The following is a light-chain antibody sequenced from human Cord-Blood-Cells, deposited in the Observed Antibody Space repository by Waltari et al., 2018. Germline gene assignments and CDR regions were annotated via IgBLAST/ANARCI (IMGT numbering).Light chain of an antibody. CDR2: DAS. J-gene: IGKJ4*01. CDR1: QSVSSY. Sequence: EIVLTQSPATLSLSPGERATLSCRASQSVSSYLAWYQQKPGQAPRLLIYDASNRATGIPARFRGRWSGAEFTLNISNLEPEDFCVYYFQQRSNWLTFRGGTKVEIK. CDR3: QQRSNWLT. V-gene: IGKV3-11*01.